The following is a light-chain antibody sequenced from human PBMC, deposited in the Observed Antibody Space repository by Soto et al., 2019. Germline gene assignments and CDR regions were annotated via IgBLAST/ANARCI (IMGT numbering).Light chain of an antibody. J-gene: IGLJ1*01. CDR3: CSYAGNNCV. CDR2: EVS. V-gene: IGLV2-23*02. CDR1: SSDVGIYNL. Sequence: QSALTQPASVSGSPGQSITISCTGTSSDVGIYNLVSWYQQHPGKAPKFMIYEVSKRPSGVSNRFSASKSGNTASLTISGLQAEDEADYYCCSYAGNNCVFGTGTKLTVL.